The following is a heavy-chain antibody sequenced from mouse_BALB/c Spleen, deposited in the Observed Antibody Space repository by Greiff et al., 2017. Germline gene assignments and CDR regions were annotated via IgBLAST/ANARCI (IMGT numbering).Heavy chain of an antibody. D-gene: IGHD1-1*01. J-gene: IGHJ4*01. V-gene: IGHV1S135*01. CDR2: IDPYNGGT. CDR3: ARSLITTVPYYAMDY. Sequence: VQLQQSGPELVKPGASVKVSCKASGYAFTSYNMYWVKQSHGKSLEWIGYIDPYNGGTSYNQKFKGKATLTVDKSSSTAYMHLNSLTSEDSAVYYCARSLITTVPYYAMDYWGQGTSVTVSS. CDR1: GYAFTSYN.